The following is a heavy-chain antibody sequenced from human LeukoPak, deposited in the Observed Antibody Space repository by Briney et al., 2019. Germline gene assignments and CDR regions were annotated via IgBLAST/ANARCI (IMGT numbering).Heavy chain of an antibody. J-gene: IGHJ6*03. V-gene: IGHV1-46*01. CDR2: INPSGGST. CDR3: ARAPDWLGIDYYYYMDV. CDR1: GYTFTSCY. Sequence: ASVKVSCKASGYTFTSCYMHWVRQAPGQGLEWMGIINPSGGSTSYAQKFQGRVTMTRDMSTSTVYMELSSLRSEDTAVYYCARAPDWLGIDYYYYMDVWGKGTTVTVSS. D-gene: IGHD3-9*01.